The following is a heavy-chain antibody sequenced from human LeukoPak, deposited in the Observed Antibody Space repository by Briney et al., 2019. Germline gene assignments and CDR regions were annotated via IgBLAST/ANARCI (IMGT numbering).Heavy chain of an antibody. V-gene: IGHV4-4*07. CDR1: GGSLSSFY. CDR3: ARVLGWAGFYY. J-gene: IGHJ4*02. CDR2: IYSSGST. Sequence: SETLSLTCTVSGGSLSSFYWSWVRQPAGKGLEWIGRIYSSGSTNYKPSLKRRLTMSVDKPKKQFSLRLTSVPAADTAVYYCARVLGWAGFYYWGQGTLLTVSS. D-gene: IGHD6-19*01.